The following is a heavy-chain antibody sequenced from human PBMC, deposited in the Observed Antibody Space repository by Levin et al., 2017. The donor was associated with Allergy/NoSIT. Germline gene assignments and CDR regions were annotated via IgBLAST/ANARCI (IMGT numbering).Heavy chain of an antibody. J-gene: IGHJ5*02. D-gene: IGHD3-9*01. CDR2: ISSSGST. CDR1: NGALTNYH. V-gene: IGHV4-4*09. CDR3: ARLTILAKARWFDP. Sequence: SETLSLTCTVSNGALTNYHWNWIRQTPGKGLEWIGYISSSGSTRYNPSHKSRFSISVDSSKNQFSLEVTSVTAADTAVYYCARLTILAKARWFDPWGQGILVTVSS.